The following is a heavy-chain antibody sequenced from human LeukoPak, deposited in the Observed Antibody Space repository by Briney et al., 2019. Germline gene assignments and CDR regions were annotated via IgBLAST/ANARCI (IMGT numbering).Heavy chain of an antibody. CDR1: GFTFSSYW. D-gene: IGHD4-17*01. V-gene: IGHV3-7*01. Sequence: GGSLRLSCAASGFTFSSYWMSWVRQAPGKGLEWVANIKQDGSEKYYVDSVKGRFTISRDNAKNSLYLQMNSLRAEDTAVYYCARAPGDYVTHYYYYMDVWGKGTTVTVSS. CDR2: IKQDGSEK. CDR3: ARAPGDYVTHYYYYMDV. J-gene: IGHJ6*03.